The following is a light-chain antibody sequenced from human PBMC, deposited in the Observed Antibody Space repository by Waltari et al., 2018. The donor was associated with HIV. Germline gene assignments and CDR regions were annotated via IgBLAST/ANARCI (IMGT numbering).Light chain of an antibody. CDR1: SSDVGSYNL. CDR2: EVS. J-gene: IGLJ3*02. Sequence: QSALTQPASVSGSPGQSITISCTGTSSDVGSYNLVSWYQQHPGKAPKLMIYEVSKRPSGVSNRFSGSKYGNTASLTISGRQAEDEADYYCCSYAGSRVFGGGTKLTVL. V-gene: IGLV2-23*02. CDR3: CSYAGSRV.